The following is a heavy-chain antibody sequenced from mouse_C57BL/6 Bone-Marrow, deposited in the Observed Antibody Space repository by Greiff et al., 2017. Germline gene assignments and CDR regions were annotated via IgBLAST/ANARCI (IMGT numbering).Heavy chain of an antibody. CDR2: IHPNSGST. D-gene: IGHD1-1*01. Sequence: QVQLQQPGAELVQPGASVKLSCKASGYTFTSYWMHWVKQRPGQGLEWIGMIHPNSGSTNYNEKFKSKATLTVDKSSSTAYMQLSSLTSEDSAVYYCARPGSAWFADWGQGTLVTVSA. V-gene: IGHV1-64*01. CDR1: GYTFTSYW. J-gene: IGHJ3*01. CDR3: ARPGSAWFAD.